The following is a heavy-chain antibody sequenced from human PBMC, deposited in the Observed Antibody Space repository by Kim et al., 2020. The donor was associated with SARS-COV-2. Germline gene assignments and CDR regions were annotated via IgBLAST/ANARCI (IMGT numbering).Heavy chain of an antibody. Sequence: GGSLRLSCAASGFTFSSYSMNWVRQAPGKGLEWVSSISSSSSYIYYADSVKGRFTISRDNAKNSLYLQMNSLRAEDTAVYYCARLPVGATTGDYWGQGTLVTVSS. CDR3: ARLPVGATTGDY. V-gene: IGHV3-21*01. J-gene: IGHJ4*02. CDR2: ISSSSSYI. CDR1: GFTFSSYS. D-gene: IGHD1-26*01.